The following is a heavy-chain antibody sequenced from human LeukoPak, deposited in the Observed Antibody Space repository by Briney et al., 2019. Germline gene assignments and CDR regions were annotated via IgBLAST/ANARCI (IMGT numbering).Heavy chain of an antibody. D-gene: IGHD6-13*01. CDR3: VRDPSYGSSWYYYMDV. Sequence: PGGSLRLSCAASEFTFVRYAMNWVRQPPGKGLEWVSYISSSSFKIGYADSVKGRFTISRDNSKNSLYLQMDSLRVEDTAVYYCVRDPSYGSSWYYYMDVWGKGTTVTVSS. V-gene: IGHV3-48*04. CDR2: ISSSSFKI. CDR1: EFTFVRYA. J-gene: IGHJ6*03.